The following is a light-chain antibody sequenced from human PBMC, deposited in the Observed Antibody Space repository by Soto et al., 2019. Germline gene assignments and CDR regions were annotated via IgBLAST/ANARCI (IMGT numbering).Light chain of an antibody. V-gene: IGKV3-11*01. Sequence: FVLRQPPPTLSLPPGESAPLSCRASQSIATFLVWYQQKPGQAPRLLIYDASNRATGIPARFSGSGSGTEFTLTISSLQSEDFAVYFCQQYGGSPAITFGQGTRLEIK. CDR2: DAS. J-gene: IGKJ5*01. CDR1: QSIATF. CDR3: QQYGGSPAIT.